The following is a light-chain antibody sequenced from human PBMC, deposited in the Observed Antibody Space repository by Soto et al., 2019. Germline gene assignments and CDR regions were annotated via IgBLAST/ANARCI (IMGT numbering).Light chain of an antibody. J-gene: IGKJ2*01. CDR2: LGC. CDR1: QSLLHSNGRNS. V-gene: IGKV2-28*01. Sequence: IVMTQSTLSLPVTPGEPASISCRSSQSLLHSNGRNSLDWYLQKPGQSPHLLIYLGCKQASGVPDRFSGSGLGTYFTLQITRVEAGGVGVYYYMQALQSPNTFGQGTKVYIK. CDR3: MQALQSPNT.